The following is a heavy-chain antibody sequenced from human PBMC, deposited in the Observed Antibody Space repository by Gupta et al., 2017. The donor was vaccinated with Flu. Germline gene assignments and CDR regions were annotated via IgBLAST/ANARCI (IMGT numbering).Heavy chain of an antibody. V-gene: IGHV3-48*02. J-gene: IGHJ4*02. CDR2: ISSSSGTI. D-gene: IGHD3-3*01. CDR1: GFSFSSDS. Sequence: EVQLVESGGGLVQPGGSLRLSCTVSGFSFSSDSMTWVRQAPGKGLEWVSHISSSSGTIFYADSVKGRFIISRDNAKNSLYLQMNSLSDEDTAVYYCARVRGDFWSGYSDYWGQGTLVTVSS. CDR3: ARVRGDFWSGYSDY.